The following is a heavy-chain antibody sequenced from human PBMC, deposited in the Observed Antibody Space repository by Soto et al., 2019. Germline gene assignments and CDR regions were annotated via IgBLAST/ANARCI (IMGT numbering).Heavy chain of an antibody. D-gene: IGHD5-12*01. CDR3: ARDRYSGSDAYMDV. CDR2: ISGSSGNI. V-gene: IGHV3-11*01. Sequence: QVQLVESGGGVGKPGGSLRLSCAASGFTFSDYYMSWTRQAPGKGLEWVAYISGSSGNIYYADSVKGRFTISRDNAKNSLYLQMNSLRADDTAEYYCARDRYSGSDAYMDVWGNGTTVTVSS. J-gene: IGHJ6*03. CDR1: GFTFSDYY.